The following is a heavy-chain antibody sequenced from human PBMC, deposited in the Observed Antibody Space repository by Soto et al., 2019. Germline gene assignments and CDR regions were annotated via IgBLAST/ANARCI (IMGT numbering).Heavy chain of an antibody. D-gene: IGHD2-2*02. V-gene: IGHV3-33*01. J-gene: IGHJ5*02. Sequence: QVQLVESGGGVVHPGESLRLSCVTSGFTFSDFVMQWVRQAPGKGLEWVAVIWYDGSEKYYADSVKGRSTISRDNSKNAVYLQMNSLRGDDTAVYYCVRGSSCTPTTCYNLGWFAPWGQGTLVTVSS. CDR3: VRGSSCTPTTCYNLGWFAP. CDR1: GFTFSDFV. CDR2: IWYDGSEK.